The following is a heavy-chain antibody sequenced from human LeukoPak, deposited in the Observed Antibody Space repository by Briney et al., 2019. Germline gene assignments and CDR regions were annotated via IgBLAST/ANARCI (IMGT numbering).Heavy chain of an antibody. CDR3: ARAMNIRPPGSYYFDY. CDR1: GGSISSYY. J-gene: IGHJ4*02. D-gene: IGHD1-14*01. V-gene: IGHV4-59*01. Sequence: SETLSLTCTVHGGSISSYYWSWIRQPPGKGLEWIGYIYYSGSTNYNPSLKSRVTISVDTSKNQFSLKLSSVTAADTAVYYCARAMNIRPPGSYYFDYWGQGTLVTVYS. CDR2: IYYSGST.